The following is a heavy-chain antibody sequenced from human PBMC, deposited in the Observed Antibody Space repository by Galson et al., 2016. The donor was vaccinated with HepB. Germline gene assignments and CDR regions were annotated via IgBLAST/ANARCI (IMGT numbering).Heavy chain of an antibody. CDR1: GLTFNSYA. V-gene: IGHV3-23*01. CDR2: LRGSGSST. J-gene: IGHJ4*02. Sequence: SLRLSCAGSGLTFNSYAMHWVRQAPGKGLEWVSGLRGSGSSTFYADSVKGRFTISRDKSKNTVFLQMNSLRVEDTAIYYCAKIDSSAWYPRGVYWGRGTLATVSS. CDR3: AKIDSSAWYPRGVY. D-gene: IGHD6-19*01.